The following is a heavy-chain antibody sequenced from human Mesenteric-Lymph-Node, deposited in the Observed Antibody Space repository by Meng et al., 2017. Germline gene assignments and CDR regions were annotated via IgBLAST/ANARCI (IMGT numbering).Heavy chain of an antibody. CDR2: IYPGDSDT. D-gene: IGHD3-22*01. V-gene: IGHV5-51*01. CDR3: ARLLTARVVVITPGDY. J-gene: IGHJ4*02. CDR1: GYTFTSYW. Sequence: GESLKISCKGSGYTFTSYWIAWVRQMPGKGLEWMGIIYPGDSDTRYSPSFQGQVTISADKSISTAYLQWSSLKASDTAMYYCARLLTARVVVITPGDYWGQGTLVTVSS.